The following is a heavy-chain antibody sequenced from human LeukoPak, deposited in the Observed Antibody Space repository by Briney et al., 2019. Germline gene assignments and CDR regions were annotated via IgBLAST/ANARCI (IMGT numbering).Heavy chain of an antibody. V-gene: IGHV3-21*01. CDR3: ARDPLTGSSFDY. J-gene: IGHJ4*02. CDR2: ISSRSSYI. D-gene: IGHD7-27*01. Sequence: GGSLRLSCAASGFTFSSYSMNWVRQAPGKGLEWVSSISSRSSYIYYADSVKGRFTISRDNAKNSLYLQMNSLRAEDTAVYYCARDPLTGSSFDYWGQGTLVTVSS. CDR1: GFTFSSYS.